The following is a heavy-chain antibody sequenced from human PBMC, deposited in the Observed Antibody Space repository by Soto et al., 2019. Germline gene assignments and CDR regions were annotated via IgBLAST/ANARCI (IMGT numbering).Heavy chain of an antibody. CDR2: ISNNGDTT. J-gene: IGHJ4*02. D-gene: IGHD2-2*01. Sequence: PGGSLRLSCAASGFTFSSYLMHWVRQAPGKGLEYVSAISNNGDTTYYADSVKGRFTISRDNSKNTLYLQMGSLRVEDMAVYYCARDLGRVVPTAIGYWGQGTLVTVSS. V-gene: IGHV3-64*02. CDR1: GFTFSSYL. CDR3: ARDLGRVVPTAIGY.